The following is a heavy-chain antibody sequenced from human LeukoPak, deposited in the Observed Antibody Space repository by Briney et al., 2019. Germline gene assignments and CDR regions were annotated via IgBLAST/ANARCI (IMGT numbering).Heavy chain of an antibody. Sequence: PSETLSLTCAVYGGSFSGYYWSWIRQSPRKGLEWIGEINHSGGTNYNPSLKSRVTISVDTSKTQFSLKLSSVTAADTAVYYCARGSTDISVHYAVLDYWGQGTLVTVSS. J-gene: IGHJ4*02. CDR3: ARGSTDISVHYAVLDY. D-gene: IGHD3-22*01. CDR1: GGSFSGYY. V-gene: IGHV4-34*01. CDR2: INHSGGT.